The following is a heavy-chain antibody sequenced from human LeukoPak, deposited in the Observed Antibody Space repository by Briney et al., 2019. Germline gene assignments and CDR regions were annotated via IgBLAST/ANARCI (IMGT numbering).Heavy chain of an antibody. CDR1: GFTFSSYA. V-gene: IGHV3-23*01. J-gene: IGHJ4*02. CDR2: ISGSGGST. CDR3: AKDQVAAVAGTFDY. Sequence: QPGGSLRLSCAASGFTFSSYAMSWVRQAPGKGLEWVSGISGSGGSTYYADSVKGRLTISRDNSKNTLYLQMNSLRAEDTAVYYCAKDQVAAVAGTFDYWGQGTLVTVSS. D-gene: IGHD6-19*01.